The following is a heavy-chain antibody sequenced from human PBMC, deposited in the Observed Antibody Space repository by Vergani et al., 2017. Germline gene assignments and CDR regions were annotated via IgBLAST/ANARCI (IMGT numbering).Heavy chain of an antibody. CDR2: IYPGDSDT. D-gene: IGHD2-2*01. Sequence: EVQLVQSGAEVKKPGESLKISCKGSGYSFTSYWIGWVRQMPGKGLEWMGIIYPGDSDTRYSPSFQGQVTISADKPISTAYLQWSSLKASDTAMYYCARHGRYCSSTSCYARRDFDYWGQGTLVTVSS. J-gene: IGHJ4*02. CDR1: GYSFTSYW. V-gene: IGHV5-51*04. CDR3: ARHGRYCSSTSCYARRDFDY.